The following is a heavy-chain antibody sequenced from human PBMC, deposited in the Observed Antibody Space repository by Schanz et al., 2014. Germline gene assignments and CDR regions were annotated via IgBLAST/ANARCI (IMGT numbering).Heavy chain of an antibody. Sequence: EVQLVESGGGLVKPGGSLRLSCAASGFTFSSYSMNWVRQAPGKGLEWVSAISGSGGDTYYADSVKGRFTLSRDNAKNSMYLQMNSLRVEDTAVYYCARDPNSVNEIDYWGQGTLVTVSS. V-gene: IGHV3-21*04. CDR3: ARDPNSVNEIDY. D-gene: IGHD5-12*01. J-gene: IGHJ4*02. CDR1: GFTFSSYS. CDR2: ISGSGGDT.